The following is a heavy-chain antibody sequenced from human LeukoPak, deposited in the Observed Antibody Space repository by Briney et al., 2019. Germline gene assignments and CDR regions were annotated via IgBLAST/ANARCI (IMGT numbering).Heavy chain of an antibody. CDR2: ISSSGSTI. CDR1: GFTFSDYY. D-gene: IGHD7-27*01. V-gene: IGHV3-11*01. J-gene: IGHJ6*02. Sequence: GGSLRLSCAASGFTFSDYYMSWIRQAPGEGLEWVSYISSSGSTIYYADSVKGRFTISRDNAKNSLYLQMNSLRAEDTAVYYCARSKLGIDYYYGMDVWGQGTTVTVSS. CDR3: ARSKLGIDYYYGMDV.